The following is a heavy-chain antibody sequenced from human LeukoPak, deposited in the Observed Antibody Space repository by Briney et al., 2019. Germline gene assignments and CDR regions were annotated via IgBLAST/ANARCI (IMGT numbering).Heavy chain of an antibody. V-gene: IGHV3-30*02. Sequence: GGSLRLSCAASGFAFSTYAMHWVRQAPGKGLEGVAFIRYDGRDKNYAASVKGRFTISRDNSNNTVYLQMKSLRGEDTDVHFCAKLDYGDHLRDYWGQGTLVTVSS. CDR2: IRYDGRDK. CDR3: AKLDYGDHLRDY. CDR1: GFAFSTYA. J-gene: IGHJ4*02. D-gene: IGHD4-17*01.